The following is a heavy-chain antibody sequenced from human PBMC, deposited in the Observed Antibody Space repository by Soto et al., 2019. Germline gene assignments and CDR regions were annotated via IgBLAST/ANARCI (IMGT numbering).Heavy chain of an antibody. CDR3: ARDLASNTFDI. J-gene: IGHJ3*02. CDR2: IYYSGST. CDR1: GGSISTGGYY. V-gene: IGHV4-31*03. Sequence: QVQLQESGPGLVKPSQTLSLTCTVSGGSISTGGYYWSWIRQHPGKGLEWIGYIYYSGSTYYNPSLKXRXTXSXXTSKNRFSLKLTSVTAADTAVYYCARDLASNTFDIWGQGTMVTVSS.